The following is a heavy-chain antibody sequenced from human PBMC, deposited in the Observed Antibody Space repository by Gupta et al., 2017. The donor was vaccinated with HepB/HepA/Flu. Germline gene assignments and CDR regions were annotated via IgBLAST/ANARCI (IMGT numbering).Heavy chain of an antibody. Sequence: EVHLVESGGGLVQPGGSLRLSCAVSGFNVTNNYLSWVRQAPGKGLEWDSIFYSGSSTTYTDSVKGRFNISSDNSKNTMYLQMNSLRAEDTAVYYCARNRWGGTGVYWYFDLWGRGTLVTVSS. J-gene: IGHJ2*01. V-gene: IGHV3-66*01. CDR3: ARNRWGGTGVYWYFDL. CDR2: FYSGSST. D-gene: IGHD3-10*01. CDR1: GFNVTNNY.